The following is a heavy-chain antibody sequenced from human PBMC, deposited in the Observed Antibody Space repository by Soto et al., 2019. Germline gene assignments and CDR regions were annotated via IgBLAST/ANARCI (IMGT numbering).Heavy chain of an antibody. CDR1: GFTFSSYA. J-gene: IGHJ4*02. Sequence: GGSLRLSCAASGFTFSSYAMSWVRQAPGKGLEWVSAISGSGGSTYYADSVKGRFTISRDNSKNTLYLQMNSLRAEDTAVYYCAKGGYDFWSGYYTGLAQLHFDYWGQGTLVTVSS. CDR3: AKGGYDFWSGYYTGLAQLHFDY. D-gene: IGHD3-3*01. V-gene: IGHV3-23*01. CDR2: ISGSGGST.